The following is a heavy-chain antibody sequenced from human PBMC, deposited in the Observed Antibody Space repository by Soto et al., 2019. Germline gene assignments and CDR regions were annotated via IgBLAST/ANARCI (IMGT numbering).Heavy chain of an antibody. Sequence: SETLSLTCTVSGGSISSYYWSWVRQPPGKGLEWIGQINHSGSTNYNPSLKSRVTISVDTSKNQFSLKLSSVTAADTAVYYCARTSRFDSWGQGTLVTVSS. D-gene: IGHD6-6*01. CDR2: INHSGST. CDR1: GGSISSYY. CDR3: ARTSRFDS. J-gene: IGHJ4*02. V-gene: IGHV4-34*01.